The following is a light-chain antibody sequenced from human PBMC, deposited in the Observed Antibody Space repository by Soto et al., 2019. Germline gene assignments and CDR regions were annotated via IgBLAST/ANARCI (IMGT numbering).Light chain of an antibody. J-gene: IGKJ4*01. CDR3: QQYNDWPPIT. CDR2: DAS. Sequence: EIDMTQSPATLSVSPGEGATLSCRPSQSISSNLAWYQQKPGQAPRLVIFDASTRATGIPDRFTGRGSGTEFTLTISSLQSEDSAFYFCQQYNDWPPITLGGGTKVDIK. V-gene: IGKV3-15*01. CDR1: QSISSN.